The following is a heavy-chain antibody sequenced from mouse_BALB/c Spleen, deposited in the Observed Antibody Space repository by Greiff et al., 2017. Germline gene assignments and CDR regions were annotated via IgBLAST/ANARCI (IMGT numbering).Heavy chain of an antibody. CDR1: GFTFSSYT. CDR3: ARPPDGYYPAWFAY. D-gene: IGHD2-3*01. CDR2: ISNGGGST. J-gene: IGHJ3*01. V-gene: IGHV5-12-2*01. Sequence: EVMFVESGGGLVQPGGSLKLSCAASGFTFSSYTMSWVRQTPEKRLAWVAYISNGGGSTYYPDTVKGRFTISRDNAKNTLYLQMSSLKSEDTAMYYCARPPDGYYPAWFAYWGQGTLVTVSA.